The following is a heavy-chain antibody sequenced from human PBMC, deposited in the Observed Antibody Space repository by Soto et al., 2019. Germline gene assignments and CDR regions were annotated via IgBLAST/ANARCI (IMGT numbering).Heavy chain of an antibody. CDR1: GFTFSSYS. CDR2: ISSSSSTI. V-gene: IGHV3-48*01. CDR3: ARSHGSGTYYYGMDV. J-gene: IGHJ6*02. D-gene: IGHD3-10*01. Sequence: EVQLVESGGGLVQPGGSLRLSCAASGFTFSSYSMNWVRQAPGKGLEWVSYISSSSSTIYYADSVKGRFTISRDNAKNSLYLQMNSLRAEDTAVYYCARSHGSGTYYYGMDVWGQGTTVTVAS.